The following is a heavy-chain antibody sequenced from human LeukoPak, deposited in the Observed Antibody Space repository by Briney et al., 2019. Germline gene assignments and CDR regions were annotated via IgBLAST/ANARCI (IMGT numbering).Heavy chain of an antibody. Sequence: SETLSLTCGVSGGSISGTNWWSWVRQPPGQGLEWIGEISLAGQTNYNPSLNGRVTMSLDKSSSQLSLNLTSVTAADTATYYCSRESGAFCPFGYWGQGTLVIVSS. CDR3: SRESGAFCPFGY. CDR1: GGSISGTNW. D-gene: IGHD1-26*01. CDR2: ISLAGQT. J-gene: IGHJ4*02. V-gene: IGHV4/OR15-8*02.